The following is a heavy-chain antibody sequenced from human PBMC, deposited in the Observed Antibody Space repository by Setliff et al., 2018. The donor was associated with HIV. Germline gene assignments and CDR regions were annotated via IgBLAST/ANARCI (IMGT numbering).Heavy chain of an antibody. CDR2: IYSGGSS. V-gene: IGHV4-59*11. D-gene: IGHD1-1*01. CDR3: ARDSEHPTGYFDS. CDR1: DDSITTHY. J-gene: IGHJ4*02. Sequence: SETLSLTCTVSDDSITTHYWSWIQQPPGKGLEWIGYIYSGGSSNYNPSLKSRSSVSMDMSRKQFSLKLTSVTAADTAIYYCARDSEHPTGYFDSWGRGILVTVSS.